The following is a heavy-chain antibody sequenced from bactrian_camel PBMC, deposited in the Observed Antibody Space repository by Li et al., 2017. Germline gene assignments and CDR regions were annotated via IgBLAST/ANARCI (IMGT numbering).Heavy chain of an antibody. Sequence: VQLVESGGGLVEPGQSLTVSCAASGFNFEHLPMSWVRQAPGKEREGVAAISTTGRNPTYVDSVKGRFTLSQDDAKNTLYLHMNSLKPEDTAMYYCATDYVRTTWRTLLVDQYKYWGRGTQVTVS. V-gene: IGHV3S42*01. J-gene: IGHJ4*01. CDR3: ATDYVRTTWRTLLVDQYKY. D-gene: IGHD1*01. CDR2: ISTTGRNP. CDR1: GFNFEHLP.